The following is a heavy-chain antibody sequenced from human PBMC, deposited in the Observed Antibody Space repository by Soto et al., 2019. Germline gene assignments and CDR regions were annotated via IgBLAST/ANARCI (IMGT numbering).Heavy chain of an antibody. CDR2: INSDGSST. Sequence: GGSMRLSCAASGFTFSSYWMHWVRQAPEKGQVYVSRINSDGSSTSYADSVKGRFTISRDNAKNTLYLQMNSLRAEDTAVYYCARDHDDFWSGYFGYYYYGMDVWGQGTTVTVSS. J-gene: IGHJ6*02. CDR3: ARDHDDFWSGYFGYYYYGMDV. D-gene: IGHD3-3*01. CDR1: GFTFSSYW. V-gene: IGHV3-74*01.